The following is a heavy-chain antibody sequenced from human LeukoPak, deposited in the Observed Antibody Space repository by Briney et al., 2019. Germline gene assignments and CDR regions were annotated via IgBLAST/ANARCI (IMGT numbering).Heavy chain of an antibody. D-gene: IGHD3-3*01. CDR1: GYTFTSYG. Sequence: ASVKVSCKASGYTFTSYGISWVRQAPGQGLEWMGWISAYNGNTNYAQKLQGRVTMTTDTSTSTAYMEQRSLRSDDTAVYYCASVSTNDFWSGYLDYWGQGTLVTVSS. V-gene: IGHV1-18*01. CDR3: ASVSTNDFWSGYLDY. J-gene: IGHJ4*02. CDR2: ISAYNGNT.